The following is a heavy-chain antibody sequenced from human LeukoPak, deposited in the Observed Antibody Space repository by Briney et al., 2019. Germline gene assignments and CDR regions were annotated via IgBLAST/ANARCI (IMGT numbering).Heavy chain of an antibody. V-gene: IGHV3-11*01. CDR3: ARVRGSYAFDY. D-gene: IGHD1-26*01. CDR2: ISKSGSTI. CDR1: GFTFSDYY. Sequence: GGSLRLSCAASGFTFSDYYMSWFRQAPGQGPECISYISKSGSTIYYADSVKGRFTISRDNAKDSLYVQMNSLRAEDTAVYYCARVRGSYAFDYWGQGTLVTVSS. J-gene: IGHJ4*02.